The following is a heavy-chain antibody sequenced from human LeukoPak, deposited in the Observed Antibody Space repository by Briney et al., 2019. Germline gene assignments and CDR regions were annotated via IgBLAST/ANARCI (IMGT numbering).Heavy chain of an antibody. CDR3: ARGAYDYGSGSYEGHRLDP. V-gene: IGHV4-30-2*01. D-gene: IGHD3-10*01. CDR2: IYHSGGT. Sequence: PSQTLSLTCTVSGGSITSGGYSWSWIRQPPGKGLEWIGYIYHSGGTYYNPSLKCRVSISVDRSKNQFSLKLSSVTAADTAVYYCARGAYDYGSGSYEGHRLDPWGQGTLVTVSS. CDR1: GGSITSGGYS. J-gene: IGHJ5*02.